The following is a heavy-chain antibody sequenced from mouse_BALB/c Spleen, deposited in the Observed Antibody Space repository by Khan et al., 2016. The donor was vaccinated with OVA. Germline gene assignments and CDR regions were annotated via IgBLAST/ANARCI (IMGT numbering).Heavy chain of an antibody. Sequence: QIQLVQSGPELKKPGETVRISCKASGYTFTTAGMQWVQKMPGKGLKWIGWINTHSGVPKYAEDFKGRFAFSLETSASTAYLQISNLKNEDTATYFCAREDYYGTVDYWGQGTTLTVSS. J-gene: IGHJ2*01. CDR1: GYTFTTAG. CDR2: INTHSGVP. V-gene: IGHV9-4*02. D-gene: IGHD1-1*01. CDR3: AREDYYGTVDY.